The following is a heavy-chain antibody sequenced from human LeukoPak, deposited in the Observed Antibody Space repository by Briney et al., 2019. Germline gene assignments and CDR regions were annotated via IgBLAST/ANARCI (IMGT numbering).Heavy chain of an antibody. CDR3: ASRAHFWSGPGG. J-gene: IGHJ4*02. CDR1: GLPFGSYT. CDR2: ISSSSTI. D-gene: IGHD3-3*02. Sequence: PGGPLRFSCAASGLPFGSYTLNGVGKAPGKGREWVSYISSSSTIYYADSVKGRFTISRDNAKNSLYLQMNSLRAEDTAVYYCASRAHFWSGPGGWGQGTLVTVSS. V-gene: IGHV3-48*04.